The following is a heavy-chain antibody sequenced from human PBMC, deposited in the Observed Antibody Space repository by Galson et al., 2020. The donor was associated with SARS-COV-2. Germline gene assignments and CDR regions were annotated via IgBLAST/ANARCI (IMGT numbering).Heavy chain of an antibody. CDR1: GFTFSSYT. Sequence: GESLKISCAASGFTFSSYTMNWVRQAPVKGLGFVAYIRSSSGTIYYADSVKGRFTITRDNAKNPLYLQLNSLGVEGTAVYYCARERLEYWGQGALVTVSS. J-gene: IGHJ4*02. CDR2: IRSSSGTI. D-gene: IGHD1-1*01. V-gene: IGHV3-48*04. CDR3: ARERLEY.